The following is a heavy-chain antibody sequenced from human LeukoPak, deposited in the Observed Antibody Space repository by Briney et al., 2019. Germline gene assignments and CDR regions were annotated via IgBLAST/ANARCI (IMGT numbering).Heavy chain of an antibody. CDR1: GGSISSSNW. Sequence: SETLSLTCAVSGGSISSSNWWSWVRQPPGQGLEWIGEIYHSGSTNYNPSLKSRVTKSVDKSKNQFSLKLSSVTAADTAVYYCARAPAVAGTSYYFDYWGQGTLVTVSS. V-gene: IGHV4-4*02. CDR3: ARAPAVAGTSYYFDY. CDR2: IYHSGST. D-gene: IGHD6-19*01. J-gene: IGHJ4*02.